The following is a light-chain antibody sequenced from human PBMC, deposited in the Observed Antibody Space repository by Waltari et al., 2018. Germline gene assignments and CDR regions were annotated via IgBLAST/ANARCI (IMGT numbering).Light chain of an antibody. CDR3: QQYDGSVVT. CDR1: QYITGNW. J-gene: IGKJ4*01. V-gene: IGKV3-20*01. Sequence: EIVLTQSPGTLSLSPGERVTLYCRASQYITGNWLTWYQQKPGQAPRLLIYAASTSAPGIPDRFSGSGSGTDFSLTISRLEPEDSAAYYCQQYDGSVVTFGGGTKVEIK. CDR2: AAS.